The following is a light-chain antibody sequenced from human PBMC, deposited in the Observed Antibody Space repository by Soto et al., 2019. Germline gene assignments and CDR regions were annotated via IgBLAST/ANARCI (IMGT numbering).Light chain of an antibody. J-gene: IGKJ2*01. CDR1: QSVSNSY. CDR2: GAS. CDR3: QQYGTSPYT. Sequence: EIVLTQSPGTLSLSPGERATLSCRASQSVSNSYLAWYQQKPGQAPRLLIYGASSRATGIPDRFSGSGSGTDFTLTISRLEPEDFAVYYCQQYGTSPYTFGQVTKMEIK. V-gene: IGKV3-20*01.